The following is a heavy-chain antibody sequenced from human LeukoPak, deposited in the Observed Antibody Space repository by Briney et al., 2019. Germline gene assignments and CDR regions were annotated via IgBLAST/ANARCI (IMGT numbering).Heavy chain of an antibody. V-gene: IGHV4-59*08. J-gene: IGHJ4*02. CDR3: ARHLPDDFWSGSGYYFDY. D-gene: IGHD3-3*01. CDR1: GGSISSYY. Sequence: PSETLSLTCTVSGGSISSYYWSWIRQPPGKGLEWIGYIYYSGSTNYNPSLKRRVTISVDTSKNQFSLKLSSVTAADTAVYYCARHLPDDFWSGSGYYFDYWGQGTLVTVSS. CDR2: IYYSGST.